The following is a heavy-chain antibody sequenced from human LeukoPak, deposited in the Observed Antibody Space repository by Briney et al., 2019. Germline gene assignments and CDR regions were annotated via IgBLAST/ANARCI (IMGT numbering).Heavy chain of an antibody. V-gene: IGHV1-69*05. CDR2: IIPIFGTA. CDR1: GGTFSSYA. Sequence: SVKVSCKASGGTFSSYAISWVRQAPGQGLEWMGGIIPIFGTANYAQKFQGRVTITTDESTSTAYMELSSLRSEDTAVYYCASPLAWYCSGGSCPGPGAFDIWGQGTMVTVSS. D-gene: IGHD2-15*01. CDR3: ASPLAWYCSGGSCPGPGAFDI. J-gene: IGHJ3*02.